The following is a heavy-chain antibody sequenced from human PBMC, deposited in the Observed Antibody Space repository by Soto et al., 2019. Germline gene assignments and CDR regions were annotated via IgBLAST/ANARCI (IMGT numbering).Heavy chain of an antibody. V-gene: IGHV3-23*01. Sequence: GGSLRLSCVASGLTFGSRAMTWVRQAPGEGLQWVSTITDTGGDAKYADSVRGRFVISRDNSKKTLYLQMTSLTAEDSAMYYCARGSTDSYPGSRIFDFWGRGTLVTVS. CDR1: GLTFGSRA. CDR3: ARGSTDSYPGSRIFDF. J-gene: IGHJ4*02. CDR2: ITDTGGDA. D-gene: IGHD3-10*01.